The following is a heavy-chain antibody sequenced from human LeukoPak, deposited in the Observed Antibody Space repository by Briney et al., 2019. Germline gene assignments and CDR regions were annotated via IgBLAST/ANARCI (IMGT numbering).Heavy chain of an antibody. CDR1: GDSIISDNYY. Sequence: SETPSLTATVSGDSIISDNYYWAWIRHPPGKGLGWIGSIYHSGSTYYNPSLKSRVTISVDTSKNQFSLKLNSVTAADTAVYYCARWVAAAGRIDYWGQGTLVTVSS. J-gene: IGHJ4*02. CDR2: IYHSGST. CDR3: ARWVAAAGRIDY. V-gene: IGHV4-39*07. D-gene: IGHD6-13*01.